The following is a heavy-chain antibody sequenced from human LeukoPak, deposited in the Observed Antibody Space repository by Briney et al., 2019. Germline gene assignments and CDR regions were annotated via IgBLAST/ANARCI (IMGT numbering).Heavy chain of an antibody. V-gene: IGHV3-7*01. CDR1: GFTFSNYW. J-gene: IGHJ4*02. D-gene: IGHD2-8*02. CDR3: AKDLPDYWYYFDY. Sequence: GGSLRLSCAASGFTFSNYWMSWVRQAPGKGLEWVANIKPDGSEKYYVDSVKGRFTISRDNAKNSLYLQMNSLRAEDTAIYYCAKDLPDYWYYFDYWGQGTLVTVSS. CDR2: IKPDGSEK.